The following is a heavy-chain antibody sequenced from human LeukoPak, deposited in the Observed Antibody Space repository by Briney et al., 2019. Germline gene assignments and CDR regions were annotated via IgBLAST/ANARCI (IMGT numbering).Heavy chain of an antibody. J-gene: IGHJ4*02. V-gene: IGHV3-7*03. D-gene: IGHD6-13*01. Sequence: GGSLRLSCAASGFVFTNYWMSWIRQAPGKGLEWVANINQDGSEKHYVDSVKGRFTVSRDNARNSLFPQMNSLRAEDTSVYYCARDYRSSWYVRGQGTLVTVSS. CDR2: INQDGSEK. CDR3: ARDYRSSWYV. CDR1: GFVFTNYW.